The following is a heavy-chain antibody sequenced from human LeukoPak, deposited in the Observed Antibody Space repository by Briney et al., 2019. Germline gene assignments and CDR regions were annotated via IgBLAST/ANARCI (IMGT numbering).Heavy chain of an antibody. Sequence: SETLSLTCTVSGGSISSSSYYWGWIRQPPGKGLEWIGSIYYSGSTYYNPSLKSRVTISVDTSKNQFSLKLSSVTAADTAVYYCARSIVVVVAATHRHYYYYMDVWGKGTTVTISS. V-gene: IGHV4-39*07. D-gene: IGHD2-15*01. J-gene: IGHJ6*03. CDR1: GGSISSSSYY. CDR2: IYYSGST. CDR3: ARSIVVVVAATHRHYYYYMDV.